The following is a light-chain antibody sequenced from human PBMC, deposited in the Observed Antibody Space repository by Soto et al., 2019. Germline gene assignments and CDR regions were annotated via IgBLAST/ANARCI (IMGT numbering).Light chain of an antibody. CDR1: QSISTW. V-gene: IGKV1-5*03. CDR2: KAS. CDR3: QQYNAYPLS. Sequence: DYQMSQSPSTLSASVGDRVTITCRASQSISTWLAWYQQKPGKAPKLLIYKASNLEGGVPSRFSGSGSGTEFTITINSLQPDDFATYYCQQYNAYPLSFGGGTKVDIK. J-gene: IGKJ4*01.